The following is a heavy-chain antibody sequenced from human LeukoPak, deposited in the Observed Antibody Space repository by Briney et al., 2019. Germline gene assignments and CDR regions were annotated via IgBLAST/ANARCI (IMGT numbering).Heavy chain of an antibody. CDR1: GGSISSYY. CDR2: IYSSGST. V-gene: IGHV4-4*07. D-gene: IGHD6-13*01. J-gene: IGHJ5*02. Sequence: SETLSLTCTVSGGSISSYYWSWIRQPAGKGLEWIGRIYSSGSTNYNPSLKSRVTMSVDTSKNQFSLKLSSVTAADTAVYYCARQYSSSWKTWVDPWGQGTLVNVSS. CDR3: ARQYSSSWKTWVDP.